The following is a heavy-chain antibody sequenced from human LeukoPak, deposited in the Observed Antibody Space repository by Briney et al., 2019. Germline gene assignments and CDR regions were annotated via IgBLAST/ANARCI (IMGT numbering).Heavy chain of an antibody. Sequence: SVKVSCKASGGTFSSYAISWVRQAPGQGLEWMGRIIPILGTANYAQKFQGRVTITADKSTSTAYMELSSLRSEDTAVYYCARDGGYYDSSGSPGMDVWGQGTTVTVSS. CDR3: ARDGGYYDSSGSPGMDV. J-gene: IGHJ6*02. D-gene: IGHD3-22*01. CDR1: GGTFSSYA. V-gene: IGHV1-69*04. CDR2: IIPILGTA.